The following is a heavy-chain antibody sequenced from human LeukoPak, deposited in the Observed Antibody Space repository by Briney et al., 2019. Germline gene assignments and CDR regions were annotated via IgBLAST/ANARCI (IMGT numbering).Heavy chain of an antibody. J-gene: IGHJ3*02. CDR3: GKNRYSGSLSPFDI. Sequence: PGGSLRLSCAASGFIFNSFWMNWVRLTPGKGLEWVAKINQDGSDMYYVDSVKGRFFVSRDNTRNLVYLQMNSLRVDDTAVYYCGKNRYSGSLSPFDIWGEGTMVTVSS. D-gene: IGHD1-26*01. CDR1: GFIFNSFW. V-gene: IGHV3-7*03. CDR2: INQDGSDM.